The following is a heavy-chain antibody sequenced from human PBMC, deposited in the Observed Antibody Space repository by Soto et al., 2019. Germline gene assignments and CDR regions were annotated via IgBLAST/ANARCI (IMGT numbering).Heavy chain of an antibody. CDR2: IYYSGST. J-gene: IGHJ3*02. D-gene: IGHD3-22*01. V-gene: IGHV4-59*01. CDR1: GGSISSYY. Sequence: SETLSLTCTVSGGSISSYYWSWIRQPPGKGLEWIGYIYYSGSTNYNPSLKSRVTISVDTSKNQFSLKLSSVTAADTAVYYCGRPYYYDSSGYLDAFDIWGQGTMVTVSS. CDR3: GRPYYYDSSGYLDAFDI.